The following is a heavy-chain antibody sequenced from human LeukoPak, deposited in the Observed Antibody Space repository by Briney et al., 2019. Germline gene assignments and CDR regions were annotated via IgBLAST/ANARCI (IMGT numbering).Heavy chain of an antibody. J-gene: IGHJ5*02. Sequence: PSETLSLTCAVYGGSFSGYYWSWIRQPPGKGLEWIGEINHSGSTNYNPSLKSRVTISVDTSKNQFSLKLSSVTAADTAVYYCARVKRDIVVVPAANWFDPWGQGTLVTASS. CDR3: ARVKRDIVVVPAANWFDP. CDR2: INHSGST. V-gene: IGHV4-34*01. CDR1: GGSFSGYY. D-gene: IGHD2-2*01.